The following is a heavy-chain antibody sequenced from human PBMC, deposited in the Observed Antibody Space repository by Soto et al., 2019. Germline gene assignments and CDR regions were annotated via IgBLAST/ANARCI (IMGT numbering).Heavy chain of an antibody. CDR3: AHKGGRGAAMDV. V-gene: IGHV2-5*02. CDR1: GFSLSSSGVG. Sequence: QITLKESGPTLVKPTQTLTLTCTFSGFSLSSSGVGVGWIRQPPGKALEWLTLIYWDDDERYSPSLKSRLTITKETSKNQVVLTLTNMDPVDTATYFCAHKGGRGAAMDVWGKGTTVTVAS. D-gene: IGHD2-15*01. CDR2: IYWDDDE. J-gene: IGHJ6*04.